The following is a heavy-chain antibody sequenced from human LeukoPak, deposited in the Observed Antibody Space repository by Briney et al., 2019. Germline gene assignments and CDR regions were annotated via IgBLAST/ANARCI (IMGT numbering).Heavy chain of an antibody. CDR2: IYNNGRT. J-gene: IGHJ4*02. CDR1: GGSISSGDYY. D-gene: IGHD6-13*01. V-gene: IGHV4-30-4*01. Sequence: SETLSLTCTVSGGSISSGDYYWSWIRQPPGKGLEWIGYIYNNGRTYYNPSLKSRVTISVDASKNLFSLKVSSVTAADAAVYYCARGRSSSWSSFDYWGQGTLVTVSS. CDR3: ARGRSSSWSSFDY.